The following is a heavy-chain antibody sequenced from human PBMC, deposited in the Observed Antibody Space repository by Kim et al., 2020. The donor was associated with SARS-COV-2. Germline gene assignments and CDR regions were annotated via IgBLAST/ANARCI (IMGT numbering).Heavy chain of an antibody. J-gene: IGHJ3*02. Sequence: YYANSMKGRFTISRDNSKTTLYLQVNSLRAEDTAVYYCARDRPGGDAFDIWGQGTMVTVSS. V-gene: IGHV3-23*01. CDR3: ARDRPGGDAFDI. D-gene: IGHD3-16*01.